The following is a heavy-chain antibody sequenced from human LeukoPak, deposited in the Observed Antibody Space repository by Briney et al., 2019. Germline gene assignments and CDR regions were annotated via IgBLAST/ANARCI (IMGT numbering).Heavy chain of an antibody. Sequence: ASVKVSCKASGYTFTNYYIHWVRQAPGQGLEWMGIINPSGGSTSYAQKFQGRVTMTRDTSTSTVYMELSSLRSEDTAVYYCARGPGIVVVPAAHGFFDYWGQGTLVTVSS. J-gene: IGHJ4*02. CDR1: GYTFTNYY. CDR3: ARGPGIVVVPAAHGFFDY. D-gene: IGHD2-2*01. CDR2: INPSGGST. V-gene: IGHV1-46*01.